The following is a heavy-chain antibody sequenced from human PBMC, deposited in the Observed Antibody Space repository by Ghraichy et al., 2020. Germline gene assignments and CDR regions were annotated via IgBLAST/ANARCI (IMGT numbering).Heavy chain of an antibody. J-gene: IGHJ4*02. D-gene: IGHD6-19*01. CDR3: ARAMAGEFDY. Sequence: SETLSLSCNVSSDSFTFYYWHWIRQTPGKGLEWIGQVYYTGSTNYSPSLNSRVAISIDTSKTHLYLSLRSGTAADTAVYYCARAMAGEFDYWGQGIVVTVSS. CDR1: SDSFTFYY. V-gene: IGHV4-59*01. CDR2: VYYTGST.